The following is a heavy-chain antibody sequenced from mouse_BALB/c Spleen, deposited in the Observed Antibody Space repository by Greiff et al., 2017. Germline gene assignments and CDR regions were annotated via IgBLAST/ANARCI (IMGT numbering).Heavy chain of an antibody. CDR3: TIFITTRYFDD. CDR1: GYTFTSYW. J-gene: IGHJ1*01. CDR2: LYPGNSDT. V-gene: IGHV1-5*01. D-gene: IGHD1-2*01. Sequence: EVQLLQSGTVLARPGASVKMSCKASGYTFTSYWMPWVQQRPGQGLEWIGALYPGNSDTSYNQKFKGKATLTAVTSTSTAYMELSSLTNEDSAVYYCTIFITTRYFDDWGAGTTVTVSS.